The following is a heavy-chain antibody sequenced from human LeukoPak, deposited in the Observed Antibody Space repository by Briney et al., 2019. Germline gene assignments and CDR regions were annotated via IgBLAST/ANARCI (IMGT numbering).Heavy chain of an antibody. CDR2: ISGSGGST. J-gene: IGHJ4*02. CDR1: GFTFSSYA. CDR3: AKDGTYYYSSGGFDY. D-gene: IGHD3-10*01. Sequence: GGSLRLSCAASGFTFSSYAMSWVRQAPGKGLEWVSAISGSGGSTYYADSVKGRFTISRDNSKNTLYLQMNSLRAEDTAVYYCAKDGTYYYSSGGFDYWGQGTLVTVSS. V-gene: IGHV3-23*01.